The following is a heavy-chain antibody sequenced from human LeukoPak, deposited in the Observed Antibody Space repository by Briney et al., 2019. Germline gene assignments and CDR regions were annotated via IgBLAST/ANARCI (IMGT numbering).Heavy chain of an antibody. J-gene: IGHJ5*02. Sequence: PSETLSLTCTVSGGSISSYYWGWIRQPPGKGLEWVGYIYYSGSTNYDPSLKSRVTISVDTSKNQFSLKLSSVTAADTAVYYCARHYYDILTGYPNACNWFDPWGQGTLVTVSS. V-gene: IGHV4-59*01. CDR2: IYYSGST. D-gene: IGHD3-9*01. CDR1: GGSISSYY. CDR3: ARHYYDILTGYPNACNWFDP.